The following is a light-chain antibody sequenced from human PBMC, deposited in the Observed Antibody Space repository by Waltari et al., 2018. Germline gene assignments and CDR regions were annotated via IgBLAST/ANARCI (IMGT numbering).Light chain of an antibody. V-gene: IGKV4-1*01. CDR1: QSVLYSSNNKNY. J-gene: IGKJ1*01. CDR3: QQYYSTPQT. CDR2: WAS. Sequence: DIVMTQSPDPLAVSLGERAPINCKSSQSVLYSSNNKNYLAWYQQKPGKPPKLLIYWASTRESGVPDRFSGSGSGTDFTLTISSLQAEDVAVYYCQQYYSTPQTFGQGTKVEIK.